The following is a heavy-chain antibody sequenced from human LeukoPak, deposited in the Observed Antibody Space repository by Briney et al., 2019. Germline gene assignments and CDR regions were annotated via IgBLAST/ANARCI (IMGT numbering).Heavy chain of an antibody. CDR3: ARQALWFGDRRVDY. D-gene: IGHD3-10*01. V-gene: IGHV1-18*01. CDR2: ISAYNGNT. J-gene: IGHJ4*02. Sequence: GASVKVSCKASGYTFTSYGISWVRQAPGQGREWMGWISAYNGNTNYAQKLQGRVTMTTDTSTSTAYMELRSLRSDDTAVYYCARQALWFGDRRVDYWGQGTLVTVSS. CDR1: GYTFTSYG.